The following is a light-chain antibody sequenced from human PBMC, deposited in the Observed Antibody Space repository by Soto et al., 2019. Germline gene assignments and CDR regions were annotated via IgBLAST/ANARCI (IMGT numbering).Light chain of an antibody. CDR3: QCYGGSPPA. Sequence: ETVLTQSPGTLSLSPGETATLSCRASQSVSSSYLAWYQQKPGQAPRLLIYDASNRVPGIPDRFSGSGSGTDFTLTISRLEPEDVVVYCCQCYGGSPPAFGQGTKVEIK. J-gene: IGKJ1*01. V-gene: IGKV3-20*01. CDR1: QSVSSSY. CDR2: DAS.